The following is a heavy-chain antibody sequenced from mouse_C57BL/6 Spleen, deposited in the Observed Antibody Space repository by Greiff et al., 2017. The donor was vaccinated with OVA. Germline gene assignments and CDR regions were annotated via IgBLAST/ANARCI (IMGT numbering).Heavy chain of an antibody. Sequence: VQLQQSGPGLVQPSQSLSITCTVSGFSLTSYGVHWVRQSPGKGLEWLGVIWRGGSTDYNAAFMSRLSITKDNSKSQVFCKMNSLQADDTAIYYCAKKGYGSSFAMDYWGQGTSVTVSS. CDR1: GFSLTSYG. CDR3: AKKGYGSSFAMDY. J-gene: IGHJ4*01. CDR2: IWRGGST. V-gene: IGHV2-5*01. D-gene: IGHD1-1*01.